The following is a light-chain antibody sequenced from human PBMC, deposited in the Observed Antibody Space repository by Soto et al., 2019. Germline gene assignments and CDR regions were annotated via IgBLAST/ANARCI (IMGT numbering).Light chain of an antibody. V-gene: IGKV2-28*01. J-gene: IGKJ2*01. CDR2: LGS. CDR1: QSLLHSNGYNY. CDR3: MQALQTPMYT. Sequence: DIVMTQSPLSLPVTPGEPASISCRSSQSLLHSNGYNYLDWYLQKPGQSPQLLISLGSNRASGVPDRFSGSGSGTDFTLKISRVEAEDVGVYDCMQALQTPMYTFGQGTKLEIK.